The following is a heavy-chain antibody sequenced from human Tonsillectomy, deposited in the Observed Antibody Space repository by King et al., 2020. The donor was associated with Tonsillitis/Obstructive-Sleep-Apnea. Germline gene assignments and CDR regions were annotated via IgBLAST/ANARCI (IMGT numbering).Heavy chain of an antibody. CDR1: GGTFSNYG. Sequence: VQLVESGAEVKKPGSSVKVSCKASGGTFSNYGISWVRQAPGQGLEWMGGIIPLFGTANYAQKFQGRVTITADEVTSTAYMELSSLRSEDTAVYHSARALTYDILSGPDFRYYYMDVWGKGTTVTVSS. J-gene: IGHJ6*03. V-gene: IGHV1-69*01. D-gene: IGHD3-9*01. CDR2: IIPLFGTA. CDR3: ARALTYDILSGPDFRYYYMDV.